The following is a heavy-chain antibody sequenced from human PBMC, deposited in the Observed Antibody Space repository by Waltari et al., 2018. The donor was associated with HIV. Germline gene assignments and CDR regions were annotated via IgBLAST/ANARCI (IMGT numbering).Heavy chain of an antibody. CDR1: GSPLTRYF. D-gene: IGHD3-16*01. CDR3: ARDEAQVLRAMGY. Sequence: QLQLVPSGDAVKTPGASVQVPCTASGSPLTRYFNHRQRPAPGQGLEWMGWINPNSGGTNYAQKFQGRVTMTRDTSISTAYMELSRLRSDDTAVYYCARDEAQVLRAMGYWGQGTLVTVSS. CDR2: INPNSGGT. J-gene: IGHJ4*02. V-gene: IGHV1-2*02.